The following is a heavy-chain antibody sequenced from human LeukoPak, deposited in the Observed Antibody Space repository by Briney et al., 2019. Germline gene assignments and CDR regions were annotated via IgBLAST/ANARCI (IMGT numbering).Heavy chain of an antibody. V-gene: IGHV3-53*01. CDR1: GFTFSSYA. Sequence: GGSLRLSCAASGFTFSSYAMSWVRQAPGKGLEWVSVIYSGGSTYYADSVKGRFTISRDNSKNTLYLQMNSLRAEDTAVYYCARDWLGIAAAGTLGYYYYGMDVWGQGTTVTVSS. J-gene: IGHJ6*02. CDR3: ARDWLGIAAAGTLGYYYYGMDV. CDR2: IYSGGST. D-gene: IGHD6-13*01.